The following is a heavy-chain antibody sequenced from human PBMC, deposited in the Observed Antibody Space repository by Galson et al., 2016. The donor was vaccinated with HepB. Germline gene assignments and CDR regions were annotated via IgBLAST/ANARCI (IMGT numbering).Heavy chain of an antibody. D-gene: IGHD2-2*01. CDR1: GYSFTKYY. CDR2: INPSDGTT. J-gene: IGHJ4*02. Sequence: SVKVSCKASGYSFTKYYMHWVRQAPGQGFEGMGIINPSDGTTTYAQTFQGRHTMTRDTSTTTVHMELGSLRSDDTAVYYCARAPSETAVGNLGHWGQGTQVIVSA. CDR3: ARAPSETAVGNLGH. V-gene: IGHV1-46*01.